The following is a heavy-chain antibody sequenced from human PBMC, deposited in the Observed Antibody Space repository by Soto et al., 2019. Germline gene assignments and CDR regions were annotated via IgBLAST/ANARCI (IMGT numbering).Heavy chain of an antibody. D-gene: IGHD4-17*01. J-gene: IGHJ3*02. CDR3: ARDTEIYGGAFDI. CDR1: EFTFRTYG. CDR2: ISSSSNTI. Sequence: EVQLVESGGGLVQPGGSLRLSCAASEFTFRTYGMNWVRQAPGKGLEWVLYISSSSNTIYYADSVKGRFTISRDNARNSLFLQMNSLRDEDTAVYYCARDTEIYGGAFDIWGQGTMVTVSS. V-gene: IGHV3-48*02.